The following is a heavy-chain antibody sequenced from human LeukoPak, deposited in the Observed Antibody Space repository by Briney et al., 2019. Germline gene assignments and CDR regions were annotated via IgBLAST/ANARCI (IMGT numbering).Heavy chain of an antibody. Sequence: SVKVSCTASGGTFSSYAISWVRQAPGQGLEWMGGIIPIFGTANYAQKFQGRVTITADESTSTAYMELSSLRSEDTAVYYCARVLGSPQDSSPKYYFDYWGQGTLVTVSS. J-gene: IGHJ4*02. D-gene: IGHD6-13*01. CDR2: IIPIFGTA. CDR1: GGTFSSYA. V-gene: IGHV1-69*13. CDR3: ARVLGSPQDSSPKYYFDY.